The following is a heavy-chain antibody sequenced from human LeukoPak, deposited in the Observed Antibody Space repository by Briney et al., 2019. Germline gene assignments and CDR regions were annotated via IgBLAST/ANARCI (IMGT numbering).Heavy chain of an antibody. J-gene: IGHJ4*02. Sequence: ASVKVSCKASGSTFSTNSITWVRQAPGQGLEWMGGIIPTFRTAHYAQRFQGRLTMTADEPTSTAYMELSSLTSDDTAVYYCAKGITMLVVTAPLGYWGKGTRVTVSS. V-gene: IGHV1-69*13. CDR1: GSTFSTNS. CDR2: IIPTFRTA. CDR3: AKGITMLVVTAPLGY. D-gene: IGHD3-22*01.